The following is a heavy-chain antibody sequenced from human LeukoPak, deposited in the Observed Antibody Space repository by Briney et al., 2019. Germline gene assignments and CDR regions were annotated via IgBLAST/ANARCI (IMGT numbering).Heavy chain of an antibody. D-gene: IGHD4-23*01. Sequence: PSETLSLTCTVSGGSISSGGYYWSWIRQHPGKGLEWIGYIYYSGSTYYNPSLKSRVTISVDTSKNQFSLKLSSVTAADTAVYYCARDRAHDYGGNWIPANAFDIWGQGTMVTVSS. CDR2: IYYSGST. CDR1: GGSISSGGYY. V-gene: IGHV4-31*03. CDR3: ARDRAHDYGGNWIPANAFDI. J-gene: IGHJ3*02.